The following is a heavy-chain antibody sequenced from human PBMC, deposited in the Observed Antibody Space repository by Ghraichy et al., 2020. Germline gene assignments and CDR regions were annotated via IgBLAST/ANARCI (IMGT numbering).Heavy chain of an antibody. J-gene: IGHJ4*02. CDR3: AKVLRDYGSGSYYVPRFDY. CDR2: IRYDGSNK. V-gene: IGHV3-30*02. CDR1: GFTFSSYG. Sequence: GGSLRLSCAASGFTFSSYGMHWVRQAPGKGLEWVAYIRYDGSNKYYADSVKGRFTISRDNSKNTLYLQMNSLRAEDTAVYYCAKVLRDYGSGSYYVPRFDYRGQGTLVTVSS. D-gene: IGHD3-10*01.